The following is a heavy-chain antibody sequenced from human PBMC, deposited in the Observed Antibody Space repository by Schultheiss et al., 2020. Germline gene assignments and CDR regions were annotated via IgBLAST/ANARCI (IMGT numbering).Heavy chain of an antibody. J-gene: IGHJ4*02. CDR3: ARQNIAVAAKIFDY. CDR2: IYYSGST. CDR1: GGSISSGSYY. D-gene: IGHD6-19*01. Sequence: SETLSLTCTVSGGSISSGSYYWGWIRQPPGKGLEWIGSIYYSGSTYYNPSLKSRVTISVDTSKNQFSLKLSSVTAADTAVYYCARQNIAVAAKIFDYWGQGTLVTVSS. V-gene: IGHV4-39*01.